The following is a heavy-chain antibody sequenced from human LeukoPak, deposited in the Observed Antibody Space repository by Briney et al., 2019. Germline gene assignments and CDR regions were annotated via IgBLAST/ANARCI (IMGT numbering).Heavy chain of an antibody. J-gene: IGHJ3*02. CDR1: GFTFSSYG. V-gene: IGHV3-30*19. CDR3: AREHYYDSSGYPYAFDI. CDR2: ISYDGSNK. D-gene: IGHD3-22*01. Sequence: GGSLRLSCAASGFTFSSYGMHWVRQAPGKGLEWVAVISYDGSNKYYADSVKGRFTISRDNSKNTLYLQMNSLRAEDTVVYYCAREHYYDSSGYPYAFDIWGQGTMVTVSS.